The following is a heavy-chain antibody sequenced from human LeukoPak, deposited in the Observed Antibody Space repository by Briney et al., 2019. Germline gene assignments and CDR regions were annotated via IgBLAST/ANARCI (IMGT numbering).Heavy chain of an antibody. J-gene: IGHJ4*02. CDR3: ARGGDYGGYYFDY. CDR2: ISYDGSNK. D-gene: IGHD4-17*01. Sequence: GGSLRLSCAASGFTFSSYAMSWVRQAPGKGLEWVAVISYDGSNKYYADSVKGRFTISRDNSKNTLYLQMNSLRAEDTAVYYCARGGDYGGYYFDYWGQGTLVTVSS. CDR1: GFTFSSYA. V-gene: IGHV3-30*04.